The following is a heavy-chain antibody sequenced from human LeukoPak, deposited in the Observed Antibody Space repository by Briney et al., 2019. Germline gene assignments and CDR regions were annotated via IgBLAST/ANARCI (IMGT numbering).Heavy chain of an antibody. CDR1: GGSISSYY. D-gene: IGHD3-10*01. J-gene: IGHJ3*02. Sequence: SETLSLTCTVSGGSISSYYWSWIRQPAGKGLEWIGHIYTSGSTNYNPSLKSRVTMSVDTSKNQFSLKLSSVTAADTAVYYCARVMRRFGEYGGAFDIWGQGTMVTVSS. V-gene: IGHV4-4*07. CDR3: ARVMRRFGEYGGAFDI. CDR2: IYTSGST.